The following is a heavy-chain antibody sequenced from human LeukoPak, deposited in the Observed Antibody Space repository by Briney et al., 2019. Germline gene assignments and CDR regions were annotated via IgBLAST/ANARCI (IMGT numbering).Heavy chain of an antibody. CDR3: ARRSGGWYNYFDE. D-gene: IGHD6-19*01. CDR2: IYYSGST. CDR1: GGSISGYF. J-gene: IGHJ4*02. Sequence: ASETLSLTCTVSGGSISGYFWTWIRQPPGKGLEWIGDIYYSGSTNYNPSLKSRVTISVDTSKNQFSLKLSSVTAADTAVYYCARRSGGWYNYFDEWGQGTLVTVSS. V-gene: IGHV4-59*08.